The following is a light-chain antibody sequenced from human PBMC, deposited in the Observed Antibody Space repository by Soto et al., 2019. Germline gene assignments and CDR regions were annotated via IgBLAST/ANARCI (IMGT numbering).Light chain of an antibody. CDR1: QSIGSW. CDR2: DAS. J-gene: IGKJ5*01. V-gene: IGKV1-5*01. CDR3: QKYNRY. Sequence: DFQMTQSPSTLSASVGDKVTMTCRAGQSIGSWLAWYQQKPGKAPKVLIYDASSLESGVPSRFSGSGSGTEFTLTIGSLQPDDFATYYCQKYNRYFVQGTRLEIK.